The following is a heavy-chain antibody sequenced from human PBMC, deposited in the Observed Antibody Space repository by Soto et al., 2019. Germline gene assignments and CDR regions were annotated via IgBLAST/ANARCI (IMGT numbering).Heavy chain of an antibody. CDR3: ARVYDGDTFPGYYYYMDV. Sequence: SETLSLTCTVSGGSISSYYWSWIRQPPGKGLEWIGNIYYSGSTNYNPSLKSRVTVSVDTSKNQFSLKLSSVTAADTAVYCCARVYDGDTFPGYYYYMDVWGKGTTVTVSS. D-gene: IGHD4-17*01. CDR1: GGSISSYY. J-gene: IGHJ6*03. CDR2: IYYSGST. V-gene: IGHV4-59*01.